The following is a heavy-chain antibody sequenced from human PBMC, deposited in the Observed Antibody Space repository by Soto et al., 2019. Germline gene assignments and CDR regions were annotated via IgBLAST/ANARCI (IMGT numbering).Heavy chain of an antibody. J-gene: IGHJ6*03. CDR3: ARVSTDLYYYYYYYMDV. Sequence: ASVKVSCKASGYTFTSYDINWVRQATGQGLEWMGWMNPNSGNTGYAQKFQGRVTMTRNTSISTAYMELSSLRSEDTAVYYCARVSTDLYYYYYYYMDVWDKGTTVTVSS. CDR2: MNPNSGNT. CDR1: GYTFTSYD. V-gene: IGHV1-8*01.